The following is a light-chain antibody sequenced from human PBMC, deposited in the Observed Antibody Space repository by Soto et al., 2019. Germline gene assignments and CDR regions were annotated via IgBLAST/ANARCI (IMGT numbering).Light chain of an antibody. CDR2: GAS. Sequence: DIAMTQFPSSLSASVGDRVTITCRASQSMSNYLNWYQQKPGKAPKLLIYGASRLQSGVPSRFSGSGSGTDFTLTISSLQPEDFAIYYCQQTYSTPYTFGQGTKLEIK. CDR3: QQTYSTPYT. CDR1: QSMSNY. J-gene: IGKJ2*01. V-gene: IGKV1-39*01.